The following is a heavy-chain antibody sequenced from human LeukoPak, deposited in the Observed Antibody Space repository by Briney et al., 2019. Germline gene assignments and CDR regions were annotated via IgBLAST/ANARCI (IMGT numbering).Heavy chain of an antibody. J-gene: IGHJ4*02. CDR1: GYTFTGYY. Sequence: ASVKVSCKASGYTFTGYYMHWVRQAPGQGLEWMGWINPNSGGTNYAQKFQGRVTMTRDTSISTACMELSRLRSDDTAVYYCARVRQPYGDSPHFDYWGQGTLVTVSS. D-gene: IGHD4-17*01. V-gene: IGHV1-2*02. CDR2: INPNSGGT. CDR3: ARVRQPYGDSPHFDY.